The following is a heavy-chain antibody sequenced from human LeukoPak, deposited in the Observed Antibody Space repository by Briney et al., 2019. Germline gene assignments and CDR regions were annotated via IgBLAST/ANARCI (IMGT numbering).Heavy chain of an antibody. CDR2: ISSSSSTL. CDR3: ARDGRPFDI. CDR1: GFTFSSYS. J-gene: IGHJ3*02. Sequence: GGSRRLSCAASGFTFSSYSMSWVRQAPGKGLEWVAYISSSSSTLHYADPVKGRFTISRDNAKNSLHLQMNSLRDEDTAVYYCARDGRPFDIWGQGTMVTVSS. V-gene: IGHV3-48*02.